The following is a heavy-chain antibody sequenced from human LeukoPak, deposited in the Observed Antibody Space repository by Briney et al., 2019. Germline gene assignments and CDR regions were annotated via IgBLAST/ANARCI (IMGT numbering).Heavy chain of an antibody. D-gene: IGHD1-26*01. CDR1: GASVSSDGYF. V-gene: IGHV4-61*08. Sequence: LETLSLTCTVSGASVSSDGYFWTWIRQPPGKGLEWISYVHYSGSTNYNPSLRGRVSMSVDTSRKQFSLNLNSVAAADTAVYYCAGGLSGTYWYFFDYWGQGTLVTVSS. J-gene: IGHJ4*02. CDR3: AGGLSGTYWYFFDY. CDR2: VHYSGST.